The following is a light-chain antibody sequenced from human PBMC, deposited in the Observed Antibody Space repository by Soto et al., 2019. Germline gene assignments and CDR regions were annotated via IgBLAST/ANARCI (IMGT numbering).Light chain of an antibody. J-gene: IGLJ1*01. V-gene: IGLV2-14*01. Sequence: QSVLTQPAPVSGSPGQSVTISCTGTSSDVGGYDYVSWYQQHPGTAPKLILYEVNNRPSGVSNRFSGSKSGNTASLIISGLQTEDEANYYCSAYTTSNTLIFGTGTKVTVL. CDR3: SAYTTSNTLI. CDR2: EVN. CDR1: SSDVGGYDY.